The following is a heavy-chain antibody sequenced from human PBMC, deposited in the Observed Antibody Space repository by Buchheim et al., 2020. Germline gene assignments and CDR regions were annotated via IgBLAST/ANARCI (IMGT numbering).Heavy chain of an antibody. D-gene: IGHD6-25*01. CDR2: ISYDGSNK. CDR3: ARGSGGWFDP. CDR1: GFTFSSYG. Sequence: QVQLVESGGGVVQPGRSLRLSCAASGFTFSSYGMHWVRQAPGKGLEWVAVISYDGSNKYYADSVKGRFTISRDNSKTTLYLQMNSLRAEDTAVYYCARGSGGWFDPWGQGTL. V-gene: IGHV3-30*03. J-gene: IGHJ5*02.